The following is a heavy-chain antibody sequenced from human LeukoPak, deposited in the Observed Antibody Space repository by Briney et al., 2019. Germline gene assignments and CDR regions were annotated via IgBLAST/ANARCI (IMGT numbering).Heavy chain of an antibody. D-gene: IGHD5-18*01. V-gene: IGHV3-20*04. Sequence: GGSLRLSCAASAFTFDDYGMSWVRQAPGKGLEWVSGITWSGSSAGYADSVKGRFTISRDNAKNSLYLHMNSLRAEDTALYYCAREGYSYGPEYYFDYWGQGTLVTVSS. CDR2: ITWSGSSA. CDR3: AREGYSYGPEYYFDY. J-gene: IGHJ4*02. CDR1: AFTFDDYG.